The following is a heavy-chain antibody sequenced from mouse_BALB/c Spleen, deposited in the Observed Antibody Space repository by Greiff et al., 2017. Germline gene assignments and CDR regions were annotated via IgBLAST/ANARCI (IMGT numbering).Heavy chain of an antibody. V-gene: IGHV1-5*01. CDR3: TRYYGSSSVCFDY. Sequence: DVQLQESGTVLARPGASVKMSCKASGYTFTSYWMHWVKQRHGQGLEWIGAIYPGNSDTSYNQKFKGKAKLTAVTSTSTAYMELSSLTDEDSAVYYCTRYYGSSSVCFDYWGQGTLVTVSA. CDR2: IYPGNSDT. J-gene: IGHJ3*01. D-gene: IGHD1-1*01. CDR1: GYTFTSYW.